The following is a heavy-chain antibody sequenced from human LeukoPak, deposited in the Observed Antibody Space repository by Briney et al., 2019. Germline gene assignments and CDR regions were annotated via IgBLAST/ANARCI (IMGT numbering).Heavy chain of an antibody. J-gene: IGHJ4*02. Sequence: SETLSLTCTVSGYSISTGYYWDWIRQPPGKGLEWIGTFYHGGSTYYNPSLKSRVTISVDTSKNQFSLKLSSVTAADTAVYYCARLVRGIYDYFDYWGQGTLVTVSS. CDR3: ARLVRGIYDYFDY. V-gene: IGHV4-38-2*02. D-gene: IGHD3-10*01. CDR2: FYHGGST. CDR1: GYSISTGYY.